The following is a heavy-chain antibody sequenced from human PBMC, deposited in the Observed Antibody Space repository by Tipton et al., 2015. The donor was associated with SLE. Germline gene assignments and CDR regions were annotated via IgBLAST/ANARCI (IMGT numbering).Heavy chain of an antibody. CDR3: ARAEMTTEGSVFYFYVDV. V-gene: IGHV4-39*07. Sequence: LRLSCIVSGDSISSTSYYWGWIRQPPGKGLEWVGTVYYTGNTFYNPSLKSRATISVDTSKDQFSLRLTSVTAADTAVYYCARAEMTTEGSVFYFYVDVWGKGTTVTISS. CDR1: GDSISSTSYY. CDR2: VYYTGNT. D-gene: IGHD5-24*01. J-gene: IGHJ6*03.